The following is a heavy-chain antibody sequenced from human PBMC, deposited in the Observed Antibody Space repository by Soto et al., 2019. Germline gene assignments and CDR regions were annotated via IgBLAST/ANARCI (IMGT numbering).Heavy chain of an antibody. V-gene: IGHV4-31*03. D-gene: IGHD2-15*01. CDR3: ARWVEVSLDYFDS. J-gene: IGHJ4*02. CDR2: RHHSGRT. Sequence: PSENLCLTCTVSGAYFKNDYHFWSWVRRKRGKDMGWMGHRHHSGRTHYTPSLKSRVAISVDTSKNQLSLYLNSVIAADTAVYYCARWVEVSLDYFDSWGQGTPVTVSS. CDR1: GAYFKNDYHF.